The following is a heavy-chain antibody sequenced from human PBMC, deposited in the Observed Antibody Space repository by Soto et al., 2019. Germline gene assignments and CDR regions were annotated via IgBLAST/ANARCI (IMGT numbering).Heavy chain of an antibody. D-gene: IGHD3-22*01. V-gene: IGHV1-18*01. CDR3: ARDPSTYYYDSSGYHDAFDI. CDR2: ISAYNGNT. CDR1: GYTFTSYG. Sequence: QVQLVQSGAEVKKPGASVKVSCKASGYTFTSYGISWVRQAPGQGLEWMGWISAYNGNTNYAQKLQGRVTMTTDTSTSTAYMELRSLRSDATAVYYCARDPSTYYYDSSGYHDAFDIWGQGTMVTVSS. J-gene: IGHJ3*02.